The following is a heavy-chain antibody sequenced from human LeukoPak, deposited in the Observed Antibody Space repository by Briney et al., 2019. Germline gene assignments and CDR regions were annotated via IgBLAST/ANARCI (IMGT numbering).Heavy chain of an antibody. V-gene: IGHV4-38-2*01. J-gene: IGHJ3*02. CDR2: SYHSGNT. D-gene: IGHD3-22*01. Sequence: SETLSLTCSVSGYSFSSGFYWGWIQQPPGKVLEWIGNSYHSGNTYYNPSLKSRVTISGDTSKSQFSLRLSSVTAADTAVYYCARVTYYYDSSVYYNLQSGAFDIWGQGTMVTVSS. CDR1: GYSFSSGFY. CDR3: ARVTYYYDSSVYYNLQSGAFDI.